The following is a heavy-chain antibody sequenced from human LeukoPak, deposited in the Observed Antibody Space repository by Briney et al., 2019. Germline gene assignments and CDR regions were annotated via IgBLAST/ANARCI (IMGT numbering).Heavy chain of an antibody. CDR2: ISHSGIT. CDR3: ARAAGTVVSPYFY. CDR1: GESFSGYY. Sequence: PSETLSLTCGVQGESFSGYYWSWIRQPPGKGLEWIGEISHSGITNYSPSLKSRVTISVDTSKNQFSLKLSSVTAADTAVYYCARAAGTVVSPYFYWGQGTLVTVSS. D-gene: IGHD4-23*01. V-gene: IGHV4-34*01. J-gene: IGHJ4*02.